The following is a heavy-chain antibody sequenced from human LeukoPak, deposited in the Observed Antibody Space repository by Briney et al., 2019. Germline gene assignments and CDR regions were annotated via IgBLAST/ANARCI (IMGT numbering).Heavy chain of an antibody. CDR2: ISGSGGST. D-gene: IGHD4-17*01. CDR3: AKDRDYGDYLPPPPFFDY. Sequence: GGSLRLSCAASGFTFSSYAMSWVRQAPGKGLEWVSAISGSGGSTYYADSVKGRFTISRDNSKNTLYLQMNSLRAEDTAVYYCAKDRDYGDYLPPPPFFDYWGQGTLVTVSS. J-gene: IGHJ4*02. CDR1: GFTFSSYA. V-gene: IGHV3-23*01.